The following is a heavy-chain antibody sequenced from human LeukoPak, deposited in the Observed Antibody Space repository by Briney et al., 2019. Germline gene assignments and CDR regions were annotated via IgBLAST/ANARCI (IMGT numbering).Heavy chain of an antibody. Sequence: GGSLRLSCAASGFTFSSYAMSWVRQAPGKGLEWVSAISGSGGSTYYADSVKGRFTISRDNAKNSLYLQMNSLRAEDTAVYYCARDGGWYRDYWGQGTLVTVSS. V-gene: IGHV3-23*01. J-gene: IGHJ4*02. D-gene: IGHD6-19*01. CDR2: ISGSGGST. CDR1: GFTFSSYA. CDR3: ARDGGWYRDY.